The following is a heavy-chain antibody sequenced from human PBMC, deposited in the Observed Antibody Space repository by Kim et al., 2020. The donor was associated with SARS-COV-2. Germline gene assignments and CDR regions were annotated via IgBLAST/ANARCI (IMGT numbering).Heavy chain of an antibody. D-gene: IGHD1-1*01. CDR3: ARDGTTRSGGYYFDY. Sequence: QKLPGRVTITKDASGSTAYMELSSLRSEDTAVYYCARDGTTRSGGYYFDYWGQGALVTVSS. J-gene: IGHJ4*02. V-gene: IGHV1-3*01.